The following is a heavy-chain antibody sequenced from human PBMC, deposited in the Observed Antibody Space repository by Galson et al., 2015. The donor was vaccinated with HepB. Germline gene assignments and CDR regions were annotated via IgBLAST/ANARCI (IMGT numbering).Heavy chain of an antibody. D-gene: IGHD4-17*01. V-gene: IGHV3-30*18. Sequence: SLRLSCAASGFTFSSYGMHWVRQAPGKGLEWVAVISYDGSNKYYADSVKGRFTISRDNSKNTLYLQMNSLRAEDTAVYYCAKGEMTTVTMFDYWGQGTLVTVSS. J-gene: IGHJ4*02. CDR3: AKGEMTTVTMFDY. CDR2: ISYDGSNK. CDR1: GFTFSSYG.